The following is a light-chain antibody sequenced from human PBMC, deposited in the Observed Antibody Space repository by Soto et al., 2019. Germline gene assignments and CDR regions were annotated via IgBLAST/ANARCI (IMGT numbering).Light chain of an antibody. CDR2: DVS. J-gene: IGLJ3*02. Sequence: QSLLSQPRSVSASPGQSVTISCTGTSSDVGDNDHVSWYQQYPGKVPKLIISDVSKRPSGVPDRFSGSKSGNMASLTISGLQAEDEADYYCLSYRGRNTGVFGGGTKVTVL. CDR1: SSDVGDNDH. CDR3: LSYRGRNTGV. V-gene: IGLV2-11*01.